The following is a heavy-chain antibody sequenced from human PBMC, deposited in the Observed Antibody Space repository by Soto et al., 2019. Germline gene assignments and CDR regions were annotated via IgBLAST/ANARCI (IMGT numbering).Heavy chain of an antibody. CDR3: AKEDGYNFHVDY. Sequence: GGSLRLSCAASGVTFSIYAVGWVRKAPGKGLEWVSAISGSGGSTYYADSVKGRFTISRDNSKNTLYLQMNSLRAEDTAVYYCAKEDGYNFHVDYWGQGTLVTVSS. CDR1: GVTFSIYA. V-gene: IGHV3-23*01. CDR2: ISGSGGST. D-gene: IGHD5-12*01. J-gene: IGHJ4*02.